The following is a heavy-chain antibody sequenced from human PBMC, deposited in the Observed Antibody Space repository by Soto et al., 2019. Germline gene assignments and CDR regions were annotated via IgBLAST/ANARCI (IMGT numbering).Heavy chain of an antibody. V-gene: IGHV4-59*01. J-gene: IGHJ4*02. CDR3: ARVVAGITRDFDY. Sequence: SETLSLTCTVSGGSISSYYWSWIRQPPGKGLEWIGYIYYSGSTNYNPSLKSRVTISVDTSKNQFSLKLSSVTAADTAVYYCARVVAGITRDFDYWGQGTLVTVSS. D-gene: IGHD2-15*01. CDR1: GGSISSYY. CDR2: IYYSGST.